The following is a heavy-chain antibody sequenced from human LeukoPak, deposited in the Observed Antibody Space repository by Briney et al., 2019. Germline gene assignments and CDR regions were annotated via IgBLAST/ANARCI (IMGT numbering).Heavy chain of an antibody. J-gene: IGHJ4*02. CDR2: ISSSSSYI. V-gene: IGHV3-21*01. CDR3: VRVGYTNYGIDY. Sequence: PGGSLRLSCAASGFTFSSYSMNWVRQAPGKGLEWVSSISSSSSYIYYADSVKGRFTISRDNAKNSLYLQMNSLRAEDTAVYYCVRVGYTNYGIDYWGQGTLVTVSS. CDR1: GFTFSSYS. D-gene: IGHD4-11*01.